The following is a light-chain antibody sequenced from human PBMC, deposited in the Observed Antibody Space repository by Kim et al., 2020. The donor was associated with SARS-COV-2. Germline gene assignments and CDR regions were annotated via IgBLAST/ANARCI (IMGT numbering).Light chain of an antibody. J-gene: IGKJ2*03. CDR2: GAS. CDR1: QNVNSNF. CDR3: QHFGSSTPRYS. Sequence: GASATRSCRDSQNVNSNFLAWYQQRPGQAPRLLIYGASNRAPGIPDRVSGSGSGRDFTLTISRLEAEDFAVYYCQHFGSSTPRYSFGQGTKLEI. V-gene: IGKV3-20*01.